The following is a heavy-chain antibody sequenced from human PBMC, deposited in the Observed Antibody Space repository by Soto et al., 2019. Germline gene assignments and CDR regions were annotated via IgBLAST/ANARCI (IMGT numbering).Heavy chain of an antibody. Sequence: HPGGSLRLSCAASGFTFSSYGMHWVRQAPGKGLEWVAVISYDGSNKYYADSVKGRLTISRDNSKNTLYLQMNSLRAEDTAVYYCAKDLYDSSGYYYYFDYWGQGTLVTVSS. CDR1: GFTFSSYG. V-gene: IGHV3-30*18. D-gene: IGHD3-22*01. CDR3: AKDLYDSSGYYYYFDY. J-gene: IGHJ4*02. CDR2: ISYDGSNK.